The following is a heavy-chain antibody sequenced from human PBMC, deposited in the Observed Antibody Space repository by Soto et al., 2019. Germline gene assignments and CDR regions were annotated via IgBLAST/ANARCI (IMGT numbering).Heavy chain of an antibody. CDR1: GFTFSSYS. Sequence: GGSLRLSCAASGFTFSSYSMXWVRQAPGKGLEWVSSISSSSSYIYYADSVKGRFTISRDNAKNSLYLQMNSLRAEDTAVYYCARALRLDWLLFVGAFDIWGQGTMVTVSS. D-gene: IGHD3-9*01. J-gene: IGHJ3*02. CDR3: ARALRLDWLLFVGAFDI. V-gene: IGHV3-21*01. CDR2: ISSSSSYI.